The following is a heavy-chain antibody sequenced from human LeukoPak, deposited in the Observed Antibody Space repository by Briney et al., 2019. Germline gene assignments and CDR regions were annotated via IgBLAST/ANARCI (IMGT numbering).Heavy chain of an antibody. Sequence: PGGSLRLSCTASGFTFGDYTMSWVRQAPGKGLEWVAVIWSDGTNTYYGDPVKGRFTISRDNFQRTVYLQMNSLRAEDTAVYYCAKDAQRGFDYSNSLDKWGQGTLVTVSS. CDR1: GFTFGDYT. V-gene: IGHV3-33*06. D-gene: IGHD4-11*01. CDR2: IWSDGTNT. CDR3: AKDAQRGFDYSNSLDK. J-gene: IGHJ4*02.